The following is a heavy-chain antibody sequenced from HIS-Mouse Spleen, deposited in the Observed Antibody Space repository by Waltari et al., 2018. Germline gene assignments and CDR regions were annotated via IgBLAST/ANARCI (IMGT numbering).Heavy chain of an antibody. Sequence: QVQLVESGGGVVQPGRPLRLSFAASGFTFSSYGMPWVRQAPGKGLEWVAVIWYDGSNKYYADSVKGRFTISRDNSKNTLYLQMNSLRAEDTAVYYCAKGGLMVYAIGDYWGQGTLVTVSS. D-gene: IGHD2-8*01. J-gene: IGHJ4*02. V-gene: IGHV3-33*06. CDR1: GFTFSSYG. CDR3: AKGGLMVYAIGDY. CDR2: IWYDGSNK.